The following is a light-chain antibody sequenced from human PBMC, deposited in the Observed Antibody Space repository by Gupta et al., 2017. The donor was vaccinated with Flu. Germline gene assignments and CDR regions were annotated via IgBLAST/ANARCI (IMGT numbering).Light chain of an antibody. J-gene: IGKJ2*01. V-gene: IGKV3-15*01. CDR2: GAS. CDR1: QSVSSN. CDR3: QQKYNWPPYT. Sequence: ETVMTQSPATLSVSPGERATLSCRASQSVSSNLAWYQQKPGQAPRLLIYGASTRATGIPARFSGSGYGTEFTLTISSRQSEDFAVYYCQQKYNWPPYTFGPGTKMEIK.